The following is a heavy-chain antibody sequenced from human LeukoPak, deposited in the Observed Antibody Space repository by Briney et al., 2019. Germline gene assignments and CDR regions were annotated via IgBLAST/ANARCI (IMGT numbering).Heavy chain of an antibody. CDR3: ARSNNDGDYLGVGFDY. CDR2: INTNTGNP. V-gene: IGHV7-4-1*02. CDR1: GYTFSTYP. D-gene: IGHD4-17*01. J-gene: IGHJ4*02. Sequence: ASVTVSCTASGYTFSTYPMNWVRQAPGQGLEWMGWINTNTGNPTYAQGFTGRFVFSLDTSVSTAYLQISSLQAEDTAVYYCARSNNDGDYLGVGFDYWGQGTLVTVSS.